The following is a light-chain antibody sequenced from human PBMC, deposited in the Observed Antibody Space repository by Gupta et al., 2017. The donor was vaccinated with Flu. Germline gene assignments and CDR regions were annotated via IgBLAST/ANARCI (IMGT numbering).Light chain of an antibody. V-gene: IGLV8-61*01. CDR2: NTN. CDR1: SDSVSTSYY. CDR3: VLHVRSGIRV. J-gene: IGLJ3*02. Sequence: QTVVTQEPSFSVSPGGTVTLTCGLSSDSVSTSYYPSWYQQTPGQSPRTLIYNTNSRSSGVPDRFSGAILGNKAALTITGAQAEDEADYYCVLHVRSGIRVFGGGTRLTVL.